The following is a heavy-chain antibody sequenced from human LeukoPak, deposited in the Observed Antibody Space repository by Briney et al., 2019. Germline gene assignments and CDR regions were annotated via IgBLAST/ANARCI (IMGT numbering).Heavy chain of an antibody. CDR3: AKVLSRQYGSGSYPFDY. CDR1: GFTFSSYA. Sequence: PGGSLRLSCAASGFTFSSYAMSWVRQAPGKGLEWVSTISGSGGGSYYADSVKGRFSISRDNSKNTLYLQMNSLGVEDTAVYYCAKVLSRQYGSGSYPFDYWGQGTLVTVSS. D-gene: IGHD3-10*01. J-gene: IGHJ4*02. V-gene: IGHV3-23*01. CDR2: ISGSGGGS.